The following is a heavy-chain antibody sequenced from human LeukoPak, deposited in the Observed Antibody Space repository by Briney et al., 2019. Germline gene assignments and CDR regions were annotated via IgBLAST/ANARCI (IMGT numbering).Heavy chain of an antibody. CDR1: GVSISSSSYY. Sequence: PSETLSLTCTVSGVSISSSSYYWGWIRQPPGKGLEWIGSIYYTGSAYYNPSLKSRFTMSVDTSKYQFSLTLSSVTAADTAVYYCARDCSGGSCFSGPFEYWGQGTLVTVSS. CDR3: ARDCSGGSCFSGPFEY. J-gene: IGHJ4*02. D-gene: IGHD2-15*01. V-gene: IGHV4-39*02. CDR2: IYYTGSA.